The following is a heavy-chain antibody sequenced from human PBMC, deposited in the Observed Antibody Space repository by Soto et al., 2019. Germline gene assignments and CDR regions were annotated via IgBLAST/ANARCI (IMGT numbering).Heavy chain of an antibody. CDR3: ARGNWNYVVY. J-gene: IGHJ4*02. Sequence: SETLSLTCTVSDGSIGSYYWSWLRQPPGKGLEWIGYIYYTGSTNYNPSLKSRVTMSVGTSKSQFSLELSSVTTADTAVYYCARGNWNYVVYWGQGTLVTVSS. V-gene: IGHV4-59*01. CDR2: IYYTGST. D-gene: IGHD1-1*01. CDR1: DGSIGSYY.